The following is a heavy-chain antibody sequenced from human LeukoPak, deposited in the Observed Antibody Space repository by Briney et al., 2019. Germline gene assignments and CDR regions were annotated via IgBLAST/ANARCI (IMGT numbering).Heavy chain of an antibody. Sequence: GGSLRLSCAASGFTFSSYAMHWVRQAPGKGLEWVAVISYDGSNKYYADSVKGRFTISRDNSKNTLYLQMNSLRAEDTAVYFCARLRSTQLRYFDVDYWGQGTLVTVSS. V-gene: IGHV3-30-3*01. CDR3: ARLRSTQLRYFDVDY. D-gene: IGHD3-9*01. CDR1: GFTFSSYA. CDR2: ISYDGSNK. J-gene: IGHJ4*02.